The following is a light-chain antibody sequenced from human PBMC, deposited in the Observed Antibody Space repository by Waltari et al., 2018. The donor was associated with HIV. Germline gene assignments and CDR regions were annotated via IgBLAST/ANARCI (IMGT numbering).Light chain of an antibody. CDR1: PSVLSSSNNKNY. CDR3: QQYYSTPYT. CDR2: WAS. V-gene: IGKV4-1*01. Sequence: DIVMTQSPDSLAVSLGERATINCTSSPSVLSSSNNKNYLAWYQQKPGQPPKPLIYWASTRESGVPDRFSGSGSGTDFTLTISSLQAEDVAVYYCQQYYSTPYTFGQGTKLEIK. J-gene: IGKJ2*01.